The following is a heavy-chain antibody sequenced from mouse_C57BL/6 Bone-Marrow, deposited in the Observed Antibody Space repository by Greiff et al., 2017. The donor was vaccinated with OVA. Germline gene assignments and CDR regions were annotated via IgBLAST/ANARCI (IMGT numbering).Heavy chain of an antibody. J-gene: IGHJ2*01. CDR1: GYTFTSYW. V-gene: IGHV1-7*01. Sequence: VQLQQSGAELAKPGASVKLSCKASGYTFTSYWMHWVKQRPGQGLEWIGYINPSSGYTKYNQKFKDKATLTADKSSSTAYMQLSSLTYEDSAVYYGARYTITTVVAVDYWGQGTTLTVSS. CDR3: ARYTITTVVAVDY. D-gene: IGHD1-1*01. CDR2: INPSSGYT.